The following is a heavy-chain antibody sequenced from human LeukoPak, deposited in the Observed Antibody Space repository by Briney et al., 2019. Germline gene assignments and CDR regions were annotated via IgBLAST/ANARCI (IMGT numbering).Heavy chain of an antibody. CDR1: GGSISSGGYY. V-gene: IGHV4-30-2*01. CDR3: ARDQNRWYCSSTSCSRFDY. J-gene: IGHJ4*02. Sequence: SETLSLTCTVSGGSISSGGYYWSWIRQPPGKGLGWIGYIYHSGSTYYNPSLKSRVTISVDRSKNQFSLRLSSVTAADTAVYYCARDQNRWYCSSTSCSRFDYWGQGTLVTVSS. D-gene: IGHD2-2*01. CDR2: IYHSGST.